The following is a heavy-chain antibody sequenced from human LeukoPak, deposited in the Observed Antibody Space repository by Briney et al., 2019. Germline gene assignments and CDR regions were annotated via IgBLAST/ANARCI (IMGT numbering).Heavy chain of an antibody. CDR3: ARGLVATRDFDP. D-gene: IGHD5-12*01. CDR2: IHYSGST. Sequence: SETLSLTCTVSGGSISSSSYYWSWIRQSPGKGLEWIGNIHYSGSTYYNPSLKSRVTISVDTSKQQVSLKLSSVTAADTAVYYCARGLVATRDFDPWGQGTLVTVSS. CDR1: GGSISSSSYY. V-gene: IGHV4-30-4*01. J-gene: IGHJ5*02.